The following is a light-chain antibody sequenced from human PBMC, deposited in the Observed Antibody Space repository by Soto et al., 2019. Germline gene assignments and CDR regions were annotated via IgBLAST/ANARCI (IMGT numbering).Light chain of an antibody. CDR3: QQRSNWPST. CDR2: DAS. J-gene: IGKJ4*01. CDR1: QGVSSY. Sequence: EIVLTQSPATLSLSPGDSATLSCRASQGVSSYLAWYQQKPGQAPRLLIYDASNRATGIPARFSGSGSGTDFTLTITSLEPEDFAVYYCQQRSNWPSTFGGGTKVEIK. V-gene: IGKV3-11*01.